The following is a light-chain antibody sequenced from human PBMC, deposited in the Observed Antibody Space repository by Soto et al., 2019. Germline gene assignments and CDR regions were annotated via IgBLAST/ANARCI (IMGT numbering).Light chain of an antibody. CDR2: GAS. CDR3: QQYGSSQT. Sequence: EIVMTQSPATLSLSPGERATLSCRASQSVSSSYLAWYQQKRGQAPSLLMYGASSRATGIPDRFSGSGSGTDFTLTISRLEPEDFAVYYCQQYGSSQTFGQGTKVDIK. CDR1: QSVSSSY. V-gene: IGKV3-20*01. J-gene: IGKJ1*01.